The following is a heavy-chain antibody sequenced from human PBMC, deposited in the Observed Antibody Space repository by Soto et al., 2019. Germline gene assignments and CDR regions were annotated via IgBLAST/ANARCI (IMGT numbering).Heavy chain of an antibody. CDR1: GFNFTTFW. CDR3: ASAYYDSNGHNYFDC. D-gene: IGHD3-22*01. J-gene: IGHJ4*02. Sequence: PGESLKISCECSGFNFTTFWIGWVRQMPVKGLEWMGIIYPGDSDTRYSPSFQGQVTISADKSISTAYLQWSSLKASDSAMYYCASAYYDSNGHNYFDCWGQGTLGTVAS. CDR2: IYPGDSDT. V-gene: IGHV5-51*01.